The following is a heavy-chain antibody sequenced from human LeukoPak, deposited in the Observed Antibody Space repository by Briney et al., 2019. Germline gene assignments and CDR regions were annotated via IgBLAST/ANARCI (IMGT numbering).Heavy chain of an antibody. CDR1: GFTFSSYS. J-gene: IGHJ3*02. D-gene: IGHD5-18*01. Sequence: GGSLRLSCAASGFTFSSYSMNWVRQAPGKGLEWVSGISGSGGSTHYADSVKGRFTISRDNSKNTLYLQMNSLRAEDTAVYYCAKGRGYSYGSDAFDIWGQGTMVTVSS. V-gene: IGHV3-23*01. CDR2: ISGSGGST. CDR3: AKGRGYSYGSDAFDI.